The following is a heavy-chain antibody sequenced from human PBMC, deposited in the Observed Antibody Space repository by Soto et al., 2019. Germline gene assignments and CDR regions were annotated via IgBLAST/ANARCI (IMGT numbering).Heavy chain of an antibody. Sequence: VASVKVSCKASGYTFTTYPIHWVRQAPGQGLEWMGWINAGNGDTKYSEKFQDRVAITRDTSASTVNMELSSLRSEDTAVYYCTHPPRGEKWGQGTPVTVSS. CDR2: INAGNGDT. CDR3: THPPRGEK. D-gene: IGHD2-21*01. V-gene: IGHV1-3*01. CDR1: GYTFTTYP. J-gene: IGHJ1*01.